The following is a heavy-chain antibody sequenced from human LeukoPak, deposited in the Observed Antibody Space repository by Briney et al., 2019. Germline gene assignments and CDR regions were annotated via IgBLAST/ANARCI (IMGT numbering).Heavy chain of an antibody. D-gene: IGHD6-19*01. Sequence: PGESLRLSCAASGFTFSSYVMHWIRQAPGKGPEYVSAISSNGGSTYYANSVKGRFTISRDNSKNTLYLQMGSLRAEDMAVYYCAREALGSGWYDDAFDIWGQGTMVTVSS. CDR3: AREALGSGWYDDAFDI. CDR1: GFTFSSYV. J-gene: IGHJ3*02. V-gene: IGHV3-64*01. CDR2: ISSNGGST.